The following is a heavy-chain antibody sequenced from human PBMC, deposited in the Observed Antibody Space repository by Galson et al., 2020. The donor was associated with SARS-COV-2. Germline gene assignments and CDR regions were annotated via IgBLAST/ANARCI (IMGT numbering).Heavy chain of an antibody. Sequence: GESLKISCAASGFTVSSNYMSWVRHAPGKGLEWVSVIYSGGSTYYADSVKGRFTISRDNSKNTLYLQMNSLRAEDTAVYYCARHQYSSGWYFAFDIWGQGTMVTVSS. CDR1: GFTVSSNY. D-gene: IGHD6-19*01. J-gene: IGHJ3*02. CDR2: IYSGGST. V-gene: IGHV3-66*02. CDR3: ARHQYSSGWYFAFDI.